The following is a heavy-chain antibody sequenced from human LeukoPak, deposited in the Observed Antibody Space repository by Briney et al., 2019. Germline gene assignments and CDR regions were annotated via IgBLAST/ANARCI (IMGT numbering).Heavy chain of an antibody. CDR1: GFTFSDYY. CDR2: ISGSGGST. J-gene: IGHJ4*02. V-gene: IGHV3-23*01. CDR3: AKGYSYGFEYWYFDY. Sequence: GGSLRLSCAASGFTFSDYYMSWIRQAPGKGLEWVSAISGSGGSTYYADSVKGRFTISRDNSKNTLYLQMNSLRAEDTAVYYCAKGYSYGFEYWYFDYWGQGTLVTVSS. D-gene: IGHD5-18*01.